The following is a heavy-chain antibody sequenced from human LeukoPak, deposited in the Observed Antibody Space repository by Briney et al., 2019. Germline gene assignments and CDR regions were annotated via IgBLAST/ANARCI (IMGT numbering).Heavy chain of an antibody. D-gene: IGHD1-26*01. J-gene: IGHJ4*02. CDR2: MYYGGNT. CDR1: GDSMSSYY. CDR3: ARHETGGSYPLKY. V-gene: IGHV4-59*08. Sequence: ETLSLTCTVPGDSMSSYYWSWIRQPPGKGLEWIAYMYYGGNTDYNPSLKSRVTISIDTSNNQFSLKLSSVTAADTAMYYCARHETGGSYPLKYWGQGLLVTVSS.